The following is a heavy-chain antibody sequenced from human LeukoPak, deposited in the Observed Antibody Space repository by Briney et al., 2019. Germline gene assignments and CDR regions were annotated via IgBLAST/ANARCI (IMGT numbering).Heavy chain of an antibody. J-gene: IGHJ4*02. D-gene: IGHD1-26*01. CDR1: GGTFSSYA. V-gene: IGHV1-69*06. CDR3: ARTNPRLIVGATPLFDY. Sequence: RASVKVSCKASGGTFSSYAISWVRQAPGQGLEWMGGIIPIFGTANYAQKFQGRVTITADKSTSTAYMELSSLRSEDTAVYYCARTNPRLIVGATPLFDYWGQGTLVTVSS. CDR2: IIPIFGTA.